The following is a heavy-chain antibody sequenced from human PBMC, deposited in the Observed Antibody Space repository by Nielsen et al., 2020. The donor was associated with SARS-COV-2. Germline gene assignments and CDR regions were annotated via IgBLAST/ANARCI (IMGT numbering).Heavy chain of an antibody. CDR1: GFTFSSYA. D-gene: IGHD6-13*01. CDR3: AKDEGTGRGSGIAAAGLKYYFDY. J-gene: IGHJ4*02. V-gene: IGHV3-23*01. CDR2: ISSSGAGK. Sequence: GGSLRLSCAASGFTFSSYAMSWVRQAPGKGLEWVSGISSSGAGKYYADSVKGRFTISRDNSKNTLYLQMNSLRAEDTAVYYCAKDEGTGRGSGIAAAGLKYYFDYWGQGTLVTVSS.